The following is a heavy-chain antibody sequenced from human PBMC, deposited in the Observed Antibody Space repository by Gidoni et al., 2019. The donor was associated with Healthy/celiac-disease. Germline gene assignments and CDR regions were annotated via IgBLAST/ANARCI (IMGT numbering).Heavy chain of an antibody. J-gene: IGHJ6*02. CDR2: ISSSGSTI. V-gene: IGHV3-48*03. Sequence: EVQLVESGGGLVQPGGSLRLSCAASGFTFSSYEMNWVRQAPGKGLEWVSYISSSGSTIYYADSVKGRFTISRDNAKNSLYLQMNSLRAEDTAVYYCARDQGEYSSSSRYYGMDVWGQGTTVTVSS. CDR3: ARDQGEYSSSSRYYGMDV. D-gene: IGHD6-6*01. CDR1: GFTFSSYE.